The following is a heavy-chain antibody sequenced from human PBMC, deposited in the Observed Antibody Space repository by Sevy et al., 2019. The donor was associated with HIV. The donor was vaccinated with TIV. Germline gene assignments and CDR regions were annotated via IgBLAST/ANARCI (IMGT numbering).Heavy chain of an antibody. D-gene: IGHD1-26*01. Sequence: SETLSLTCTVSGGSISSGDYYWSWIRQPPGKGLEWIGYIYYSGSTYYNPSLKSRVTISVDTSKNQFSLKLSSVTAADTAVYYCTSNRGAVGGSRHFIVHWGQGTLVTVSS. V-gene: IGHV4-30-4*01. CDR1: GGSISSGDYY. J-gene: IGHJ4*02. CDR2: IYYSGST. CDR3: TSNRGAVGGSRHFIVH.